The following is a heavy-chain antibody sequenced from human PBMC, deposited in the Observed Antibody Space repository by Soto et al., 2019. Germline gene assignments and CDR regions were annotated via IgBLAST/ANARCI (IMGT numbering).Heavy chain of an antibody. CDR2: IYTSGST. D-gene: IGHD1-26*01. Sequence: QVQLQESGPGLVKPSETLSLTCTVSGDSMSKYYWSWIRQPAGKGLEWIGRIYTSGSTNYNPSLKSRVNMSIDTSNNLFSLNLKAVTAADAAVYYCARTVGAAYYFDFWGQGALVTVSS. J-gene: IGHJ4*02. CDR1: GDSMSKYY. CDR3: ARTVGAAYYFDF. V-gene: IGHV4-4*07.